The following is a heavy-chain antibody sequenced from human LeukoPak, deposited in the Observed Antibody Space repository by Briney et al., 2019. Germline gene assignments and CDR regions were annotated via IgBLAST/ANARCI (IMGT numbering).Heavy chain of an antibody. CDR3: ARDFYYDSSGYNDY. CDR1: GYTFTSYG. D-gene: IGHD3-22*01. J-gene: IGHJ4*02. CDR2: ISAYNGNT. V-gene: IGHV1-18*01. Sequence: ASVKVSCKASGYTFTSYGISWVRQAPGQGLEWMGWISAYNGNTNYAQKLQGRVTMTTDTSTSTAYMELRSLRSDDTAVYYRARDFYYDSSGYNDYWGQGTLVTVSS.